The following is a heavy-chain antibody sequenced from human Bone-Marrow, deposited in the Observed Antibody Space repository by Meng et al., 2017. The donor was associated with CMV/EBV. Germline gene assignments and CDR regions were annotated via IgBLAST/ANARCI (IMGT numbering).Heavy chain of an antibody. D-gene: IGHD4-23*01. CDR2: IKEDGSEK. CDR1: GFIFSKYW. CDR3: AKTTVVGLFDY. Sequence: GESLKISCAASGFIFSKYWMTWVRQAPGKGLEWVANIKEDGSEKSYVDSVKGRFTISRDNSKNTLYLQMNSLRAEDTAVYYCAKTTVVGLFDYWGQGTLVTVSS. J-gene: IGHJ4*02. V-gene: IGHV3-7*01.